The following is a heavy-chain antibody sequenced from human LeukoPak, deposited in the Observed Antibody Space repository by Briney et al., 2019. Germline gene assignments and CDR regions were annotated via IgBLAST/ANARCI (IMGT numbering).Heavy chain of an antibody. V-gene: IGHV3-33*06. D-gene: IGHD2-15*01. Sequence: PGGSLRLSCAASGFTFSSYGMHLVRQAPGKGLEWVAVIWYDGSNKYYADSVKGRFTISRDNSKNTLYLQMNSLRAADTAVYYCAKPNTGYCSGGSCKRAYYFDYWGQGTLVTVSS. J-gene: IGHJ4*02. CDR3: AKPNTGYCSGGSCKRAYYFDY. CDR2: IWYDGSNK. CDR1: GFTFSSYG.